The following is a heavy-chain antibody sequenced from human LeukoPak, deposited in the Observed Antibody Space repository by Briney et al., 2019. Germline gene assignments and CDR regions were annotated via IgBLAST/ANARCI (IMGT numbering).Heavy chain of an antibody. V-gene: IGHV1-69*13. CDR1: GGTFSSYT. CDR2: ITPIFGIA. J-gene: IGHJ3*02. D-gene: IGHD2-15*01. Sequence: VASVKVSCKASGGTFSSYTISWVRQAPGQGLEGMGGITPIFGIANYAQKFQGRVTITADESTSTAYMELSSLTSEDTAVYYCARESAGSDMGKALDIWGQGTMVTVSS. CDR3: ARESAGSDMGKALDI.